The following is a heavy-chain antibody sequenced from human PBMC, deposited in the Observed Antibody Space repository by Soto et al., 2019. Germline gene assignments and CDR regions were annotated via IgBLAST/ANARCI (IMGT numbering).Heavy chain of an antibody. CDR3: ARAWRSGSIFIDAFDS. Sequence: QVQLQESGPGFVKPSETLSLTCTVSGGYISDYYWTWIRQPPGKGLEWIGHIYSSGTTNYNPSLKSRAPISVDTSKNQLSLRLASETAADTAVYYCARAWRSGSIFIDAFDSWGQGTSVTVSS. CDR2: IYSSGTT. V-gene: IGHV4-59*01. J-gene: IGHJ3*01. D-gene: IGHD3-3*01. CDR1: GGYISDYY.